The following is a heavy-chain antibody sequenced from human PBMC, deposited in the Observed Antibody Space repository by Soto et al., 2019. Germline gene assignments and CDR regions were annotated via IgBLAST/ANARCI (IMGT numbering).Heavy chain of an antibody. D-gene: IGHD6-6*01. V-gene: IGHV1-3*01. J-gene: IGHJ4*02. CDR1: GYTFTSYA. Sequence: EASVKVSCKASGYTFTSYAMHWVRQAPGQRLEWMGWINAGNGNTKYSQKFQGRVTITRDTSASTAYMELSSLRSEDTAVYYCARETIAARPLYPWGQGTLVTVSS. CDR3: ARETIAARPLYP. CDR2: INAGNGNT.